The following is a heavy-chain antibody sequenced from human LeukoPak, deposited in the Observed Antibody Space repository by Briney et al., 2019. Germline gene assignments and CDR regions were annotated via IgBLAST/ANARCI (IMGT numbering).Heavy chain of an antibody. CDR2: MNPNSGNT. CDR3: ARALYSSSIRFYYYIDV. V-gene: IGHV1-8*01. Sequence: ASVKVSCKASGYTFTSYDINWVRQATGQGLEWMGWMNPNSGNTGYAQKFQGRVTMTRNTSISTAYMELSSLRSEDTAVYYCARALYSSSIRFYYYIDVWGKGTTVTVSS. CDR1: GYTFTSYD. J-gene: IGHJ6*03. D-gene: IGHD6-6*01.